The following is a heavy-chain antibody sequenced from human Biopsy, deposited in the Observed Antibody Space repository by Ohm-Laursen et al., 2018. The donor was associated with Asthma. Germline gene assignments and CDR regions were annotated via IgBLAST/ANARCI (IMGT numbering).Heavy chain of an antibody. V-gene: IGHV3-74*01. CDR2: INSDGSST. CDR3: ARVAYGALTCFDP. Sequence: GSLRLSCAASGFTFSSYWMHWVRQAPGKGLVWVSRINSDGSSTSYADSVKGRFTISRDNAKNTLYLQMNSLRAEDTAVYYCARVAYGALTCFDPWGQGTLVTVSS. CDR1: GFTFSSYW. J-gene: IGHJ5*02. D-gene: IGHD4-17*01.